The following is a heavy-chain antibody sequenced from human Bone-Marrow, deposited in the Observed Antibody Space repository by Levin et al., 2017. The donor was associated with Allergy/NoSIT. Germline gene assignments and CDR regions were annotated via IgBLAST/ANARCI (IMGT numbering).Heavy chain of an antibody. CDR1: GFTFSNYG. V-gene: IGHV3-30*18. J-gene: IGHJ5*02. Sequence: PGGSLRLSCAASGFTFSNYGIHWVRQAPGKGLEWVALIAYDGDNKYYADSVKGRFTISRDNSKNTVYLQMSSLRPEDTAVYYCAKEGRVAVATTTWLGPWGQGTLVTVSS. CDR3: AKEGRVAVATTTWLGP. CDR2: IAYDGDNK. D-gene: IGHD2-15*01.